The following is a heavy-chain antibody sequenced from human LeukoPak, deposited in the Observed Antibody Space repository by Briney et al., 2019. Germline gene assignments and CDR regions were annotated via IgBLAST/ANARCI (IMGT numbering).Heavy chain of an antibody. J-gene: IGHJ6*03. CDR1: GGSFSGYY. D-gene: IGHD1-26*01. Sequence: SETLSLTCAVYGGSFSGYYWSWIRQPPGKGLEWIGEINHSGSTNYNPSLKSRVTISVDTSKNQFPLKLSSVTAADTAVYYCARWAELYMDVWGKGTTVTVSS. CDR3: ARWAELYMDV. CDR2: INHSGST. V-gene: IGHV4-34*01.